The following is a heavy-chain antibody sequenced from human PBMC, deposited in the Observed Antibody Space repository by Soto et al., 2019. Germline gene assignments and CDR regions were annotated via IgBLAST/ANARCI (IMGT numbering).Heavy chain of an antibody. D-gene: IGHD5-12*01. Sequence: GGSLRLSCAASGFTFSSYSMNWVRQAPGKGLEWVSYISSSSSTIYYADSVKGRFTISRDNAKNSLYLQMNSLRDEDTAVYYCARDPARAKSRPPRRDGYNSRFDYWGQGTLVTVSS. CDR1: GFTFSSYS. CDR2: ISSSSSTI. CDR3: ARDPARAKSRPPRRDGYNSRFDY. J-gene: IGHJ4*02. V-gene: IGHV3-48*02.